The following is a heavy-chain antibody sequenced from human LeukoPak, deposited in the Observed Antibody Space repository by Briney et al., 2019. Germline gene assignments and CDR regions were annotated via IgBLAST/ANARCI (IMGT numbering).Heavy chain of an antibody. Sequence: GGSLRLSCAASGFTFSSYGMHWVRQAPGKGLEWVTFIQYDGSNKYYADSVKGRFTISRDNSKNTLYLQINSLRVEDTAVYYCARDQLGAVLYFDYWGQGTLVTVSS. V-gene: IGHV3-30*02. CDR2: IQYDGSNK. J-gene: IGHJ4*02. CDR1: GFTFSSYG. CDR3: ARDQLGAVLYFDY. D-gene: IGHD1-1*01.